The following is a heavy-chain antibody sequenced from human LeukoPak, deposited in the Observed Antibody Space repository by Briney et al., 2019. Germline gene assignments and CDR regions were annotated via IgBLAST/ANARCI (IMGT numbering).Heavy chain of an antibody. CDR3: ARRSSGWYDY. CDR1: GGSFSGYY. V-gene: IGHV4-34*01. D-gene: IGHD6-19*01. Sequence: PSETLSLTCAVYGGSFSGYYWSWIRQPPGKGLEWIGEINHSGSTNYNPSLKSRVTISVDTSKNQFSLKLSSVTAADTAVYYCARRSSGWYDYWGQGTLVTVSS. CDR2: INHSGST. J-gene: IGHJ4*02.